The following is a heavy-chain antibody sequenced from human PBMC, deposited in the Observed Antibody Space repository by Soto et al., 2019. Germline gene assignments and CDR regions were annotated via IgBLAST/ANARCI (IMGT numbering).Heavy chain of an antibody. CDR3: ARDRVIVGATPHYYYGMDV. Sequence: EVQLVESGGGLVKPGGSLRLSCAASGFTFSSYSMNWVRQAPGKGLEWVSSISSSSSYIYYADSVKGRFTISRDNAKNSLYLQMHRLRAEDTAVYYCARDRVIVGATPHYYYGMDVWGQGTTVTVSS. D-gene: IGHD1-26*01. V-gene: IGHV3-21*01. CDR2: ISSSSSYI. CDR1: GFTFSSYS. J-gene: IGHJ6*02.